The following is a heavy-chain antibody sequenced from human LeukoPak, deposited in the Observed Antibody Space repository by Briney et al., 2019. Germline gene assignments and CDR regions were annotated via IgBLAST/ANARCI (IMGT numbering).Heavy chain of an antibody. CDR1: GYGFNNYW. CDR2: IYPGDSDA. J-gene: IGHJ5*02. CDR3: AGHDAARRRLVRFDP. V-gene: IGHV5-51*01. D-gene: IGHD6-25*01. Sequence: GESLKISCKASGYGFNNYWIAWVRQVPGKGLEWMGFIYPGDSDANYSPSFEGQITISADKSIKTAYLEWSSLRASDTAMYYCAGHDAARRRLVRFDPWGQGTQVIVS.